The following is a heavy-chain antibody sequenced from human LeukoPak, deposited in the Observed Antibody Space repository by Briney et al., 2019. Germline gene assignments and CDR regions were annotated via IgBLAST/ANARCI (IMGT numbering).Heavy chain of an antibody. D-gene: IGHD5-24*01. CDR3: ARGGPLDGYSSIDY. CDR1: GFTFSSYA. Sequence: PGGSLRLSCAASGFTFSSYAMHWVRQAPGKGLEWVAVISYDGSNKYYADSVKGRFTISRDNSKNTLYLQMNSLRAEDTAVYYCARGGPLDGYSSIDYWGQGTLVTVSS. V-gene: IGHV3-30-3*01. CDR2: ISYDGSNK. J-gene: IGHJ4*02.